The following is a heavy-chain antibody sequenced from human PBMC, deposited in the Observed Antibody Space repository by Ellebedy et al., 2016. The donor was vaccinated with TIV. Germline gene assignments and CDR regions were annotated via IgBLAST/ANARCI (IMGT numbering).Heavy chain of an antibody. V-gene: IGHV3-23*01. D-gene: IGHD5-24*01. CDR1: GFTFSSYA. CDR3: AKDPRASRHGYNLGAFDI. CDR2: LSGTGGST. J-gene: IGHJ3*02. Sequence: GGSLRLSCAASGFTFSSYAMNWVRQAPGKGLEWVSALSGTGGSTYYADSVKGRFTISRDNSKNTLYLQMNSLRVEDTAVYYCAKDPRASRHGYNLGAFDIWGQGTMVTVSS.